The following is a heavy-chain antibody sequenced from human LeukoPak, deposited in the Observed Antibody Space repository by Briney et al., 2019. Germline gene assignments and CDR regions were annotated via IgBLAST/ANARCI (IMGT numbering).Heavy chain of an antibody. V-gene: IGHV1-18*01. CDR2: ISVYNGNT. Sequence: ASVRVSCKASGYTFTDYLINWVRQAPGQGLEWVGWISVYNGNTNYAQKLQGRVTMTTDTSTTTAYMELRSLRSDDTAVYYCARFGADAEYFQHWGQGTLVTVSS. CDR3: ARFGADAEYFQH. J-gene: IGHJ1*01. CDR1: GYTFTDYL. D-gene: IGHD1-26*01.